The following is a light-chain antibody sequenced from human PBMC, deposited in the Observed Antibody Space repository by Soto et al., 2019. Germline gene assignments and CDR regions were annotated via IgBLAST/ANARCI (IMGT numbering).Light chain of an antibody. CDR2: GAS. J-gene: IGKJ2*01. V-gene: IGKV3-20*01. CDR3: QQFDSSLYT. CDR1: QSVSSSY. Sequence: EIVLTQSPGTLSLSPGERAALCCRASQSVSSSYLAWYQQKPGQAPRLLIYGASSRATGIPDRFSGSGSGTDFTLTISRLEPEDFAVYYCQQFDSSLYTFGQGTKLEIK.